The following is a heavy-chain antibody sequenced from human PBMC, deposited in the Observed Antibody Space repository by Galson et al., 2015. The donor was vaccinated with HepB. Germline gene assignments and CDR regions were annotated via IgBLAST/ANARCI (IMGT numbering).Heavy chain of an antibody. Sequence: SLRLSCAASGFILSSYGMHWVRQAPGKGLEWVAVIWYDGSKKYYADSVKGRFTISRDNSKSTLYLQMDSLRVEDTAMFYCARGRGSDYGGNTGRFDYRGQGTLVPVSS. CDR3: ARGRGSDYGGNTGRFDY. J-gene: IGHJ4*02. D-gene: IGHD4-23*01. V-gene: IGHV3-33*01. CDR1: GFILSSYG. CDR2: IWYDGSKK.